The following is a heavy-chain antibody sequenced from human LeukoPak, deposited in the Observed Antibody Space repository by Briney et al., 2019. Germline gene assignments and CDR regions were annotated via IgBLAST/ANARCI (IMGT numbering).Heavy chain of an antibody. D-gene: IGHD6-19*01. Sequence: GGSLRLSCAASGFTFSSYAMSWVRQAPGKGLEWVSAISGSGGSTYYADSVKGRFTISRVNSKNTLYLQMNSLRAEDTAVYYCAKSESSGWYRKWFDPWGQGTLVTVSS. J-gene: IGHJ5*02. V-gene: IGHV3-23*01. CDR2: ISGSGGST. CDR1: GFTFSSYA. CDR3: AKSESSGWYRKWFDP.